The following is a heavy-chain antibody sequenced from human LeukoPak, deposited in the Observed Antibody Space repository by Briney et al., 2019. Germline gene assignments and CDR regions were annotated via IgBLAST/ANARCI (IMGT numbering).Heavy chain of an antibody. CDR3: ARGGKLSYYDSSGYYYVPLGAFDI. V-gene: IGHV3-7*01. J-gene: IGHJ3*02. CDR2: KKQEGREK. Sequence: GGSLRLSCAASGFTFSSLWISGAPRPPGRGLEGGTNKKQEGREKYYVDSVKGRFTISRDNAKNSLYLQMNSLRAEDTAVYYCARGGKLSYYDSSGYYYVPLGAFDIWGQGTMVTVSS. CDR1: GFTFSSLW. D-gene: IGHD3-22*01.